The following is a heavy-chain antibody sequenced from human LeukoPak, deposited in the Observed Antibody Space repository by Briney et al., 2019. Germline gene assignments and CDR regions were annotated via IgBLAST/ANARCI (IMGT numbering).Heavy chain of an antibody. V-gene: IGHV3-23*01. Sequence: PGGSLRLSCAASGFTFSSYAMSWVRQAPGKGLEWVSGISGSGGGTYYADSVKGRFTISRDNSKNTLYLKMNSLRAEDTAEYYGAKGDGLEASYYYYYMDVWGKGTTVTISS. CDR3: AKGDGLEASYYYYYMDV. CDR1: GFTFSSYA. J-gene: IGHJ6*03. CDR2: ISGSGGGT. D-gene: IGHD3-3*01.